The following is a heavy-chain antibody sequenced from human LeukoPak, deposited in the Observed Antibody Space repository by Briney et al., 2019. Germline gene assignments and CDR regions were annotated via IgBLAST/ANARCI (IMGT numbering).Heavy chain of an antibody. CDR1: GFTFSSYR. V-gene: IGHV3-7*01. D-gene: IGHD3-22*01. CDR3: ARDYLDSSGAHYDY. CDR2: INGESEK. Sequence: GGSLRLSCAASGFTFSSYRMSWVRQAPGKGLECVANINGESEKRYVDSVKGRFTISRDNAKNSLYLQMNSLRVEDTAIYYCARDYLDSSGAHYDYWGQGTLVTVSS. J-gene: IGHJ4*02.